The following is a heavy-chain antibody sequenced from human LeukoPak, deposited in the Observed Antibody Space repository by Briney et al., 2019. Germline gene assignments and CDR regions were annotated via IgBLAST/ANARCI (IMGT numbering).Heavy chain of an antibody. V-gene: IGHV3-30*04. CDR2: ISNDASNE. CDR1: GFTFSNYA. D-gene: IGHD5-24*01. Sequence: GGSLRLSCAATGFTFSNYAMHWVRQAPGKGLEWVAVISNDASNEFYADPVKGRFTISRDNSRNTLYLHMNSLRVDDTAVYYCASLYNDYGDYWGQGALVTVSS. J-gene: IGHJ4*02. CDR3: ASLYNDYGDY.